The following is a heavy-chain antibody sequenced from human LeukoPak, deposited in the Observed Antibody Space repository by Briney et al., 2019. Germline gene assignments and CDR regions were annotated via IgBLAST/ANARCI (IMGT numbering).Heavy chain of an antibody. V-gene: IGHV3-53*01. CDR2: IYSDGRT. J-gene: IGHJ2*01. CDR3: ARHPAYWYFDL. CDR1: GFTVSGNY. Sequence: GGSLRLSCAASGFTVSGNYMSWVRQAPGKGLEWVSVIYSDGRTFYADSVKGRFTISRDNSKNTVYFQMNSLRAEDTAVYYCARHPAYWYFDLWGRGTLVTVSS.